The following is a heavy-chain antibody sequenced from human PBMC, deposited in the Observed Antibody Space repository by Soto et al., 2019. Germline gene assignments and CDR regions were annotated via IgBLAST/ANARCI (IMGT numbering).Heavy chain of an antibody. D-gene: IGHD3-9*01. V-gene: IGHV3-30*18. J-gene: IGHJ4*02. Sequence: GGSLRLSCLASGFTFSGYGMNWVRQAPGKGLEWVAVISYDGSNKYYADSVKGRFTISRDNSKNTLYLQMNSLRVEDTSVYYCANLYDILLWGQGTLVTVSS. CDR2: ISYDGSNK. CDR3: ANLYDILL. CDR1: GFTFSGYG.